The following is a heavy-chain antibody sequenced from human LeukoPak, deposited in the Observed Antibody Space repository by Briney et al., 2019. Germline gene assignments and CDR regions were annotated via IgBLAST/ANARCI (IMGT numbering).Heavy chain of an antibody. D-gene: IGHD3-10*01. J-gene: IGHJ4*02. CDR2: INPNSGGT. CDR3: ARVKAYGGAGDFDY. V-gene: IGHV1-2*02. CDR1: GYTFTDYY. Sequence: ASVKVSCKASGYTFTDYYIHWVRQAPGQGLEWMGWINPNSGGTNSAQKFQGRVTMTRDTSISTAYMELSRLTSDDTAVYFCARVKAYGGAGDFDYWGPGTVVTVSS.